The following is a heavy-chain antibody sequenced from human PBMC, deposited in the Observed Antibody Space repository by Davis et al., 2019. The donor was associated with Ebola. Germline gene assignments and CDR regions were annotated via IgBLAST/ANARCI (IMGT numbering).Heavy chain of an antibody. CDR1: GFTSTNYG. CDR3: ARDLSTAMVDYYGMDV. CDR2: IWYDGSEK. Sequence: GGSLRLSCAASGFTSTNYGMHRVRQAPGQGLEGVAVIWYDGSEKYYADSVKGRFTISRDNSKNTLYLQMNSLGAEDTAVYFCARDLSTAMVDYYGMDVWGQGTTVTVSS. V-gene: IGHV3-33*01. J-gene: IGHJ6*02. D-gene: IGHD5-18*01.